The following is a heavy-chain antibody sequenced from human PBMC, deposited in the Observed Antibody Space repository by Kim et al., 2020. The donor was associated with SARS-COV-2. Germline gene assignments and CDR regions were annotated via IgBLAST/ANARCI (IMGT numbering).Heavy chain of an antibody. V-gene: IGHV7-4-1*02. CDR3: ARGFGSWYWVHNWFDP. CDR1: GYTFTSYA. CDR2: INTNTGNP. D-gene: IGHD6-13*01. J-gene: IGHJ5*02. Sequence: ASVKVSCKASGYTFTSYAMNWVRQAPGQGLEWMGWINTNTGNPTYAQGFTGRFVFSLDTSVSTAYLQISSLKAEDTAVYYCARGFGSWYWVHNWFDPWGQGTLVTVSS.